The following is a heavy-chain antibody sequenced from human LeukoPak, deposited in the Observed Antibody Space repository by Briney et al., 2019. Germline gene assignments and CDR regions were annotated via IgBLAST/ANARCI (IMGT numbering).Heavy chain of an antibody. D-gene: IGHD3-3*01. J-gene: IGHJ5*02. V-gene: IGHV3-21*01. CDR1: GFTFSSYS. Sequence: GVLRLSCAASGFTFSSYSMNWVRQAPGKGLEWVSSISSSSSYIYYADSVKGRFTISRDNAKNSLYLQMNSLRAEDTAVYCCARDSTLTTYYDFWSGHNWFDPWGQGTLVTVSS. CDR3: ARDSTLTTYYDFWSGHNWFDP. CDR2: ISSSSSYI.